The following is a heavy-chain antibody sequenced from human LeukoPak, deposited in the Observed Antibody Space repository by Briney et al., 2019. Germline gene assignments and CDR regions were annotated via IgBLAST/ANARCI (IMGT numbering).Heavy chain of an antibody. CDR3: ASGGYYYDSSPGY. J-gene: IGHJ4*02. D-gene: IGHD3-22*01. V-gene: IGHV3-21*01. CDR1: GFTFSSYS. CDR2: ISSSSSYI. Sequence: GGSLRLSCAASGFTFSSYSMNWVRQAPGKGLEWVSSISSSSSYIYYADSVKGRFTISRDNAKNSLYLQMNSLRAEDTAVYYCASGGYYYDSSPGYWGQGTLVTVSS.